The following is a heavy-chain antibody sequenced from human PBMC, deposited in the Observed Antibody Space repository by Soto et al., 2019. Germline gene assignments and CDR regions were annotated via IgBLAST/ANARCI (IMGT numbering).Heavy chain of an antibody. V-gene: IGHV3-11*06. D-gene: IGHD5-12*01. CDR3: ARAPRGRDGMDV. J-gene: IGHJ6*02. Sequence: PGGSLRLSCAASGFTFSDYYMSWIRQAPGKGLERVSYISSSSSYTNYADSVKGRFTISRDNAKNSLYLQMNSLRAEDTAVYYCARAPRGRDGMDVWGQGTTVTVSS. CDR1: GFTFSDYY. CDR2: ISSSSSYT.